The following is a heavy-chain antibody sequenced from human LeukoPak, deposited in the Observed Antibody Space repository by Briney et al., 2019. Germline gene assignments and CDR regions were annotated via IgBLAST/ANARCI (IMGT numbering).Heavy chain of an antibody. Sequence: ASVKVSCKASGYTFTSYGISWVRQAPGQGLEWMGWISAYNGNTNYAQKLQGRVTMTTDTSTSTAYMELRSLRSDDTAVYYCARDATFLLYSSRALLDYYYGMDVWGQGTTVTVSS. CDR3: ARDATFLLYSSRALLDYYYGMDV. J-gene: IGHJ6*02. CDR2: ISAYNGNT. V-gene: IGHV1-18*01. D-gene: IGHD6-13*01. CDR1: GYTFTSYG.